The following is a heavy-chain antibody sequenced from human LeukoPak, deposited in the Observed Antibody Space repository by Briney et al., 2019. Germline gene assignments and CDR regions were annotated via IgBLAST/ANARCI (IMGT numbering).Heavy chain of an antibody. CDR3: ARGILADDIMTGP. CDR2: INAYNGDT. D-gene: IGHD3-9*01. J-gene: IGHJ5*02. Sequence: ASVKVSCKTSGYTFTYYVISWVRQAPGQGLEWMGWINAYNGDTKYAQKLQDRVTMAKDTSTATAYMVLTSLRYDDTAVYYCARGILADDIMTGPWGQGTRVIVSS. CDR1: GYTFTYYV. V-gene: IGHV1-18*01.